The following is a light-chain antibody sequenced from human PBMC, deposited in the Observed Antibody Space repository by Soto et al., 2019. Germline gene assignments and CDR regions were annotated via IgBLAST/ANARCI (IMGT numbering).Light chain of an antibody. V-gene: IGLV2-18*02. CDR1: SSDVGSFNR. CDR2: DVN. J-gene: IGLJ7*01. Sequence: QSALTQPPSVSGSPGQSVAISCTGTSSDVGSFNRVSWYQQSPGTAPKLIISDVNNRPSGVPDRFSGSKSGNAASLTISGLQAEDESDYYCSSFTSSDTYVFGTGTQLTVL. CDR3: SSFTSSDTYV.